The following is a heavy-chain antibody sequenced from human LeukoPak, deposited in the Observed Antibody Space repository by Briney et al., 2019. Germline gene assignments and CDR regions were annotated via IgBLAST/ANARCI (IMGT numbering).Heavy chain of an antibody. J-gene: IGHJ4*02. CDR2: VHYSGST. V-gene: IGHV4-59*11. CDR1: GGSISSHY. CDR3: ARFAEISGTTSYAPFDY. Sequence: SEPLSLTCTVFGGSISSHYWSWLRQPPGKGLEWIGYVHYSGSTNYNPSLKSRVTISVDTSKNQFSLELSSVTAADTAVYYGARFAEISGTTSYAPFDYWGQGALVTVSS. D-gene: IGHD1-20*01.